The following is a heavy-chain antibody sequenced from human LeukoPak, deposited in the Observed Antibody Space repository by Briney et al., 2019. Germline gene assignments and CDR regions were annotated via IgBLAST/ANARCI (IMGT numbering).Heavy chain of an antibody. V-gene: IGHV3-20*04. CDR2: INWIGGST. CDR3: ARLKAAAGSNFDY. D-gene: IGHD6-13*01. J-gene: IGHJ4*02. Sequence: GGSLRLSCAASGFTFDDYGMSWVRHAPGKGLEWVSGINWIGGSTSYADSVKGRFTISRDTAKNSLYLQMNSLRAEDTALYYCARLKAAAGSNFDYWGQGTLVTVSS. CDR1: GFTFDDYG.